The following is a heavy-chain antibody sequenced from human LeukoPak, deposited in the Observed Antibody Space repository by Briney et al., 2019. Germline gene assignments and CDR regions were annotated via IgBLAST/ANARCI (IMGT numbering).Heavy chain of an antibody. J-gene: IGHJ4*02. CDR2: ISSNGSTI. CDR3: VRDRGWLSNPGYFDY. CDR1: GFTFSSYE. Sequence: GGSLRLSCAASGFTFSSYEMNWVRQAPGKGLEWVSYISSNGSTIYYADSVKGRFTISRDNAKKSLYLQMNSLRAEDTAVYYCVRDRGWLSNPGYFDYWGRGTLVTVSS. V-gene: IGHV3-48*03. D-gene: IGHD3-22*01.